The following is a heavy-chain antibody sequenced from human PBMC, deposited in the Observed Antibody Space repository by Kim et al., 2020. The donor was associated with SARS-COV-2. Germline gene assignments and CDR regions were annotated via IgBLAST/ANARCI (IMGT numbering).Heavy chain of an antibody. CDR3: ARDDRTGYYDSSGYYHFDY. J-gene: IGHJ4*02. CDR2: IYYSGST. CDR1: GGSISSGGYY. Sequence: SETLSLTCTVSGGSISSGGYYWSWIRQHPGKGLEWIGYIYYSGSTYYNPSLKSRVTISVDTSKNQFSLKLSSVTAADTAVYYCARDDRTGYYDSSGYYHFDYWGQGTLVTVSS. V-gene: IGHV4-31*03. D-gene: IGHD3-22*01.